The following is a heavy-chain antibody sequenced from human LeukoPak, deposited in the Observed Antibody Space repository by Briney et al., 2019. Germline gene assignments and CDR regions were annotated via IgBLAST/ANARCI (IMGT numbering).Heavy chain of an antibody. Sequence: PSETLSLTCAVYGGSFSGYYWSWIRQPPGKGLEWIGEINHSGSTNYNPSLKSRVTISVDTSKNQFSLKLSSVTAADTAVYYCARRREGSGYLLICPGFDYWGQGTLVTFSS. CDR1: GGSFSGYY. J-gene: IGHJ4*02. CDR3: ARRREGSGYLLICPGFDY. V-gene: IGHV4-34*01. D-gene: IGHD3-22*01. CDR2: INHSGST.